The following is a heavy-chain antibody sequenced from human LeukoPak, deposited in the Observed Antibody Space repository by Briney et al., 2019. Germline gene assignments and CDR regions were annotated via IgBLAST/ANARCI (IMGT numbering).Heavy chain of an antibody. Sequence: SQTLSLTCTVSGGSISSGSYSWSWIRQPAGKGLEWIGRFYTSGSTHYNPSLKSRVTISVDTSKNQFSLKLSSVTAADTAVYYCARVPHVDTAMVNWGQGTLVTVSS. CDR1: GGSISSGSYS. CDR3: ARVPHVDTAMVN. J-gene: IGHJ4*02. V-gene: IGHV4-61*02. CDR2: FYTSGST. D-gene: IGHD5-18*01.